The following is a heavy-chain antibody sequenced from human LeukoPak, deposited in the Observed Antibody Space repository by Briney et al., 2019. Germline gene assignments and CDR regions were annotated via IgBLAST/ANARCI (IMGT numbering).Heavy chain of an antibody. CDR2: ISTSSSYI. Sequence: GGSLRLSCAASGITFNSYTMNWVRQAPGKGLEWVSFISTSSSYIHYADSVKGRFTISRDNAKKSLYLEMNSLRAEDTAVYYCARVVDTAMVLYGAFDIWGQGTMVTVSS. V-gene: IGHV3-21*01. J-gene: IGHJ3*02. CDR3: ARVVDTAMVLYGAFDI. D-gene: IGHD5-18*01. CDR1: GITFNSYT.